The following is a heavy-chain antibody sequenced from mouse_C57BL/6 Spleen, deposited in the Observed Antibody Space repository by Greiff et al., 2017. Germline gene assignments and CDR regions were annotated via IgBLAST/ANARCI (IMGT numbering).Heavy chain of an antibody. CDR1: GYTFTSYW. CDR2: IHPNSGST. J-gene: IGHJ1*03. D-gene: IGHD3-1*01. CDR3: ARSGAFYWYFDV. Sequence: QVQLQQPGAELVKPGASVKLSCKASGYTFTSYWMHWVKQRPGQGLEWIGMIHPNSGSTNYNEKFKSKATLTVDKSSSTAYMQLSSLTSEDSAVYYCARSGAFYWYFDVWGTGTTVTVSS. V-gene: IGHV1-64*01.